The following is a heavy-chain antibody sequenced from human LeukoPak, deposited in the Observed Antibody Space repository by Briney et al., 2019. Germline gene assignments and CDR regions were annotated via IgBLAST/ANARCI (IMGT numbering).Heavy chain of an antibody. CDR2: INHSGST. CDR3: ARVDYYDSSGPPH. CDR1: GGSFSGYY. J-gene: IGHJ4*02. V-gene: IGHV4-34*01. Sequence: PSETLSLTCAVYGGSFSGYYGSWIRQPPGKGLEWIGEINHSGSTNYNPSLKSRVTISVDTSKNQFSLKLSSVTAADTAVYYCARVDYYDSSGPPHWGQGTLVTVSS. D-gene: IGHD3-22*01.